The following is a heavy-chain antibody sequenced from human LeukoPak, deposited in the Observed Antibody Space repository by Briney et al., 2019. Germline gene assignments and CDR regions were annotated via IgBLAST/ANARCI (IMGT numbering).Heavy chain of an antibody. J-gene: IGHJ6*03. CDR1: GGSISSGDYY. Sequence: SETLSLTCTVSGGSISSGDYYWSWIRQPPGKGLEWIGYIYYSGSTYYNPSLKSRVTISVDTSKNQFSLKLSSATAADTAVYYCAREPYYDFWSGYYEDMDVWGKGTTVTVSS. D-gene: IGHD3-3*01. V-gene: IGHV4-30-4*08. CDR2: IYYSGST. CDR3: AREPYYDFWSGYYEDMDV.